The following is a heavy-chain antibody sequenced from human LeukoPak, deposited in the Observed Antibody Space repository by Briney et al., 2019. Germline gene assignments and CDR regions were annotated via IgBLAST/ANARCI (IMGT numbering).Heavy chain of an antibody. Sequence: GSLRLSCAASGFAFSHAFIHWVRQAPGKGLDWIASVYYSGSSNYNPSLKSRLTILVEASKNQISLKLSSVTAADTAVYFCARAASGDRYSGDAKDRYFFDYWGQGTLVTVSS. V-gene: IGHV4-59*01. CDR1: GFAFSHAF. D-gene: IGHD5-12*01. CDR2: VYYSGSS. J-gene: IGHJ4*02. CDR3: ARAASGDRYSGDAKDRYFFDY.